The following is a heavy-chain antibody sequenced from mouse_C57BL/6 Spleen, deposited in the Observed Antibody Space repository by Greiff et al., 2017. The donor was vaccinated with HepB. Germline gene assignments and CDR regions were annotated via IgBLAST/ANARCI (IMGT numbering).Heavy chain of an antibody. V-gene: IGHV3-8*01. Sequence: EVKLMESGPGLAKPSQTLSLTCSVTGYSITSDYWNWIRKFPGNKLEYMGYISYSGSTYYNPSLKSRISITRDTSKNQYYLQLNSVTTEDTATYYCARGIYYYGSHWYFDVWGTGTTVTVSS. J-gene: IGHJ1*03. CDR2: ISYSGST. CDR3: ARGIYYYGSHWYFDV. CDR1: GYSITSDY. D-gene: IGHD1-1*01.